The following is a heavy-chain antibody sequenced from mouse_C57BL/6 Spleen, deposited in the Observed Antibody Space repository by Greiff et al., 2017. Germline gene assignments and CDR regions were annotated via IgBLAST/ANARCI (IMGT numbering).Heavy chain of an antibody. Sequence: QVQLQQPGAELVMPGASVKLSCKASGYTFTSYWMHWVKQRPGQGLEWIGEIDPSDSYTNYNQKFKGKSTLTVDKYSSTAYMQLSSLTSEDSAVYYCARGITTVVATGGFDYWGQGTTLTVSS. CDR1: GYTFTSYW. CDR3: ARGITTVVATGGFDY. V-gene: IGHV1-69*01. CDR2: IDPSDSYT. J-gene: IGHJ2*01. D-gene: IGHD1-1*01.